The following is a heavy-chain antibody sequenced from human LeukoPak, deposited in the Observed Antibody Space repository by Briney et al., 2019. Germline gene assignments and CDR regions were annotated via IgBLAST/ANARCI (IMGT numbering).Heavy chain of an antibody. V-gene: IGHV1-18*01. CDR2: IRGNNDNT. Sequence: ASVKVSCKASGYSFTSYGINWVRQAPGQGLEWMGWIRGNNDNTYYAHKFQDRLTMTTDISTNTAHMELRSLRSDDTAVYYCARDWGSYSDRFRIPGEHWGQGTLVTVSS. CDR3: ARDWGSYSDRFRIPGEH. J-gene: IGHJ4*02. CDR1: GYSFTSYG. D-gene: IGHD1-26*01.